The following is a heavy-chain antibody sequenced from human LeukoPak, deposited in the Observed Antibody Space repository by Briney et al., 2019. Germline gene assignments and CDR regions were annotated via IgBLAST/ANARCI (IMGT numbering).Heavy chain of an antibody. J-gene: IGHJ5*02. CDR2: MNPNSGNT. V-gene: IGHV1-8*03. CDR1: GYTFTSYD. CDR3: ARVPQLRVPYGGNSGSNWFDP. Sequence: GASVKVSCKASGYTFTSYDINWVRQATGQGLEWMGWMNPNSGNTGYAQKFQGRVTITRNTSISTAYMELSSLRSEDTAVYYCARVPQLRVPYGGNSGSNWFDPWGQGTLVTVSS. D-gene: IGHD4-23*01.